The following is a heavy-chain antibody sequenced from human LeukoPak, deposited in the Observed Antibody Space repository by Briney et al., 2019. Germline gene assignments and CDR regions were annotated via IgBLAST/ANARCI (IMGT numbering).Heavy chain of an antibody. V-gene: IGHV1-46*01. Sequence: ASVKVSCKASGYTFTSYYMHWVRQAPGQGLEWMGIINPSGGSTSYAQKFQGRVTMTRDMSTSTVYMGLSSLRSEDTAVYYCARYRGRASSGWSSYYFDYWGQGTLVTVSS. CDR1: GYTFTSYY. CDR3: ARYRGRASSGWSSYYFDY. D-gene: IGHD6-19*01. J-gene: IGHJ4*02. CDR2: INPSGGST.